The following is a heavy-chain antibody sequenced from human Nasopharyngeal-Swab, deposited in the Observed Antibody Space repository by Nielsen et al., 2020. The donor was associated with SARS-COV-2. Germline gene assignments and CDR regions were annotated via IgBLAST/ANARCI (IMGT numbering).Heavy chain of an antibody. D-gene: IGHD6-13*01. CDR3: AKDKKARGDSSSWTTDY. J-gene: IGHJ4*02. Sequence: WIHQPPGKGLEWVAVISYDGSNKYYADSVKGRFTISRDNSKNTLYLQMNSLRAEDTAVYYCAKDKKARGDSSSWTTDYWGQGTLVTVSS. V-gene: IGHV3-30*18. CDR2: ISYDGSNK.